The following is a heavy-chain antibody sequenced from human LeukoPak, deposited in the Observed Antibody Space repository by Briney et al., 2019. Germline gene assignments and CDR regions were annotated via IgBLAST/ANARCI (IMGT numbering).Heavy chain of an antibody. CDR3: ARESQEGAFDY. V-gene: IGHV1-3*01. Sequence: EASVNVSCKASGCTFTSYALHWVRQAPGQRLEWMGWINAGNGNTKYSQKFQGRVTITRDTSASTAYMELSSLRSEDTAVYYCARESQEGAFDYWGQGTLVTVSS. CDR1: GCTFTSYA. J-gene: IGHJ4*02. CDR2: INAGNGNT.